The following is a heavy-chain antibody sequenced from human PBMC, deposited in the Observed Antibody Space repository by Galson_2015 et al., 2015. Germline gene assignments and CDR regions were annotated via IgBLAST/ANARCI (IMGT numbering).Heavy chain of an antibody. CDR2: IFYSGST. CDR1: GVSISNDY. D-gene: IGHD3-22*01. CDR3: ARAKVEDSRVWAEFKWFDP. V-gene: IGHV4-59*01. J-gene: IGHJ5*02. Sequence: SETLSLTCTVSGVSISNDYWSWIRQPPGNGLEWIGYIFYSGSTKYNPSLKSRVTISVDTSKNQFSLKLSSVTAADTAVYYCARAKVEDSRVWAEFKWFDPWVQGTLVTVSS.